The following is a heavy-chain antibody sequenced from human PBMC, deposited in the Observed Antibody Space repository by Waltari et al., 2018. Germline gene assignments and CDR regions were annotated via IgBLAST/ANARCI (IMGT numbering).Heavy chain of an antibody. CDR1: GFPFNIYS. Sequence: EVQLVESGGGLIQPGGSLRLSCVASGFPFNIYSMHWVRQVPGKGLEWIAYLTSDTNTISYGDSVKGRFTISRDNARNSLYLQMNSLRGEDTAVYYCARSTEGHFDYWGQGTVVTVSS. J-gene: IGHJ4*02. V-gene: IGHV3-48*04. D-gene: IGHD1-1*01. CDR3: ARSTEGHFDY. CDR2: LTSDTNTI.